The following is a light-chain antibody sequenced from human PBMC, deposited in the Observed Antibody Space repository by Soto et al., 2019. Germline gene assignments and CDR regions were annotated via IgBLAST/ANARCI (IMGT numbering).Light chain of an antibody. Sequence: DIQMTQSPSSVSASIGDTVTITCRASQDISTLLAWYQQKPGKAPKLLIYGASTLESGVPSRFSGRGSGTDFTLTTGSLQPEDFAPSFAQQAHSFPLPFAGGPRWRSN. CDR2: GAS. CDR3: QQAHSFPLP. J-gene: IGKJ4*01. V-gene: IGKV1D-12*01. CDR1: QDISTL.